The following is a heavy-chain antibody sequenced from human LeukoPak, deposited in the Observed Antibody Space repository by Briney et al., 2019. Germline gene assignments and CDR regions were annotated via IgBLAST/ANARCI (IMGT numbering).Heavy chain of an antibody. V-gene: IGHV3-30*18. J-gene: IGHJ4*02. CDR2: ISYDGSNQ. CDR1: GFTFSSFG. Sequence: PGGSLRLSCAASGFTFSSFGIHWVRQASGKGLEWVALISYDGSNQYYADSVKGRFTISRDNSKNTLYLQMNSLRAEDTAVYYCAKGYYYDSSGYYQHFDHWGQGTLVTVSS. CDR3: AKGYYYDSSGYYQHFDH. D-gene: IGHD3-22*01.